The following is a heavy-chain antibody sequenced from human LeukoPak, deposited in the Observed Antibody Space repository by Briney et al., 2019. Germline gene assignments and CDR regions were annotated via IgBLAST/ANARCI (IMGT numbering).Heavy chain of an antibody. CDR3: ARANSSSWHNFNY. J-gene: IGHJ4*02. CDR1: GFTLSNYA. D-gene: IGHD6-13*01. CDR2: ISYDGSQK. Sequence: GGSLRLSCVASGFTLSNYAMHWVRQDPGKGLEWVTIISYDGSQKYYADSVKGRFTISRDNSENTLFLQMNSLRAEDTAEYYCARANSSSWHNFNYWGQGTLVTVSS. V-gene: IGHV3-30-3*01.